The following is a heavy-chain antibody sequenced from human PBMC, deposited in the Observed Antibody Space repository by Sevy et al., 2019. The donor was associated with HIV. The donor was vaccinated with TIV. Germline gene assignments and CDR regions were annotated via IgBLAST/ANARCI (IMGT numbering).Heavy chain of an antibody. J-gene: IGHJ5*02. D-gene: IGHD5-12*01. CDR3: ARAPPVRSGDDSLNWFDP. CDR2: IHYSGST. Sequence: SETLSLTCSVSGGPISSYYWSWIRQPPGKRLEWIGYIHYSGSTNYNPSLNSRLTISVDKSKNQFSLRLTSVTAADTAVYYCARAPPVRSGDDSLNWFDPWGQGILVTVSS. CDR1: GGPISSYY. V-gene: IGHV4-59*01.